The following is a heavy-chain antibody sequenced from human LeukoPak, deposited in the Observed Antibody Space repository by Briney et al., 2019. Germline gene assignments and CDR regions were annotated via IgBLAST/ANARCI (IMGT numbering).Heavy chain of an antibody. CDR2: INPNSGFT. CDR3: ARLADCSSSSCRSFDY. Sequence: GASVKVSCKASGYPFTGYYLHWVRQAPGQGLEWMGWINPNSGFTNYAQKFQGRVNMTRDTSISTAYMKLSRLRSDDTAVYYCARLADCSSSSCRSFDYWGQGTLVTVSS. J-gene: IGHJ4*02. D-gene: IGHD2-2*01. V-gene: IGHV1-2*02. CDR1: GYPFTGYY.